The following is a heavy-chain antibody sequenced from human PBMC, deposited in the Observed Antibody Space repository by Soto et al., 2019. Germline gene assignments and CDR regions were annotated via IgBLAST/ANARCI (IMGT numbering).Heavy chain of an antibody. CDR1: GGSINTYY. V-gene: IGHV4-59*01. J-gene: IGHJ3*01. CDR3: ARGSDSRD. D-gene: IGHD3-22*01. CDR2: IYYSGST. Sequence: SETLSLTCTVSGGSINTYYWCWIRQPPGKGLEWIGYIYYSGSTNSNPSLKSRVTISEDTSISTAYMELSSLRSEDTAVYYCARGSDSRDWGQGTMVTVSS.